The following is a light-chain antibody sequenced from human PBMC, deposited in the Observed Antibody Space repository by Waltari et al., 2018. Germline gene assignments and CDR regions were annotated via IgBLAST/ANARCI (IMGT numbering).Light chain of an antibody. V-gene: IGLV1-47*01. CDR2: RNN. Sequence: QSVLTQPPSASGTPGQRVTISCSGSSYNIGSNYVYWYKQLPGTAPKLLIYRNNQRPSGVPDLFSGSKSGTSASLAISGLRSEDEADYYCAAWDDSLSGAVFGGGTQLTVL. J-gene: IGLJ7*01. CDR1: SYNIGSNY. CDR3: AAWDDSLSGAV.